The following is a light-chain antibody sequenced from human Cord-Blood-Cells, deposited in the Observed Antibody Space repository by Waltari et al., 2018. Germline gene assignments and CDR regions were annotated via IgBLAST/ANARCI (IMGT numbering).Light chain of an antibody. CDR2: AAS. CDR1: QSISSY. Sequence: DIQMTQSPSSLSASVGGRVTINCRASQSISSYLNWYQQKPGKAPKPLIYAASSLQSGVPSRFSGSGSGTDFTLTISSLQPEDFATYYCQQSYSTPLFTFGPGTKVDIK. CDR3: QQSYSTPLFT. J-gene: IGKJ3*01. V-gene: IGKV1-39*01.